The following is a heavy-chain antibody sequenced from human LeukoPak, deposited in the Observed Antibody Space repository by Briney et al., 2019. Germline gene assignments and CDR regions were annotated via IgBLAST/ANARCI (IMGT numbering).Heavy chain of an antibody. CDR1: GGSFSGYY. CDR3: ARGGRTRITIFGVVRTPYYYYGMDV. V-gene: IGHV4-34*01. J-gene: IGHJ6*02. D-gene: IGHD3-3*01. Sequence: SETLSLTCAVYGGSFSGYYWSWIRQPPGKGLEWIGEINHSGSTNYNPSLKSRVTISVDTSKNQFSLKLSSVTAADTAVYYCARGGRTRITIFGVVRTPYYYYGMDVWGQGTTVTVSS. CDR2: INHSGST.